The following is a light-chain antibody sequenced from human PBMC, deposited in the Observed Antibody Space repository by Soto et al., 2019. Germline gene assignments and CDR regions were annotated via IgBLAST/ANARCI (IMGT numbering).Light chain of an antibody. J-gene: IGKJ1*01. CDR1: QSVRSSS. CDR2: GAS. CDR3: QQYDSSPRT. Sequence: ELVLAQSPGTLSVSPGERATLSCRASQSVRSSSLAWYQQKPGQAPRLLISGASSRAADIPDRFSGSGSGTDFTLTINRLEPEDFAVYYCQQYDSSPRTFGQGTNVDIK. V-gene: IGKV3-20*01.